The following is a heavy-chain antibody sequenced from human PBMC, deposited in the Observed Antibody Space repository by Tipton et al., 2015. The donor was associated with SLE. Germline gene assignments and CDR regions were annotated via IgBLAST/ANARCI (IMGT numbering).Heavy chain of an antibody. V-gene: IGHV4-34*01. D-gene: IGHD2-2*01. CDR2: INHSGST. CDR3: ARGGDVVVPAASPIYYYYYYMDV. Sequence: LRLSCAVYGGSFSGYYWSWIRQPPGKGLEWIGEINHSGSTNYNPSLKSRVTISVDTSKNQFSLKLSSVTAADTAVYYCARGGDVVVPAASPIYYYYYYMDVWGKGTTVTVSS. CDR1: GGSFSGYY. J-gene: IGHJ6*03.